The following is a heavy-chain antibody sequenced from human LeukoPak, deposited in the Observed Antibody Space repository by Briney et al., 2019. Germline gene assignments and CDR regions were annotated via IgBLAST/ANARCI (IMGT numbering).Heavy chain of an antibody. CDR3: ARVGSYSPNGYYYYYGMDV. CDR1: GGSISSGDYY. D-gene: IGHD1-26*01. Sequence: PSQTLSLTCTVSGGSISSGDYYWSWIRQPPGKGLEWIGYIYYSGSTYYNPSLKSRVTISVDTSKNQFSLKLSSVTAADTAVYYCARVGSYSPNGYYYYYGMDVWGQGTTVTVSS. CDR2: IYYSGST. V-gene: IGHV4-30-4*01. J-gene: IGHJ6*02.